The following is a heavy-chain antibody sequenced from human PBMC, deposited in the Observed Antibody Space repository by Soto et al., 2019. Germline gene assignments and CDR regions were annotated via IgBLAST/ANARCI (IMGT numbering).Heavy chain of an antibody. Sequence: PGGSLRLSCAASGFTFSSYAMHWVRQAPGKGLEWVSVVSYDGSNKYYADSVKGRFTISRDNSKNTLYLQMNSLRAEDTAVYYCARDRGYCSGGSCYDFDYWVQGTLVTVSS. CDR1: GFTFSSYA. CDR3: ARDRGYCSGGSCYDFDY. J-gene: IGHJ4*02. CDR2: VSYDGSNK. V-gene: IGHV3-30-3*01. D-gene: IGHD2-15*01.